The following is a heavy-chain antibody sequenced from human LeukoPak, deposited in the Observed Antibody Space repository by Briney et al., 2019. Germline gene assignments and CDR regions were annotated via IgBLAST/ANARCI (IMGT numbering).Heavy chain of an antibody. CDR1: RGSVSSGDYY. J-gene: IGHJ4*02. CDR3: ARDYGSGTYYTI. Sequence: TSSETLSLTCTASRGSVSSGDYYWTWIRQPPGKGLEWVGYISYSGSTNYNPSLKSRVTISIDTSKNQISLKLSSVTAADTAVYYCARDYGSGTYYTIWGQGTLVTVSS. CDR2: ISYSGST. D-gene: IGHD3-10*01. V-gene: IGHV4-61*08.